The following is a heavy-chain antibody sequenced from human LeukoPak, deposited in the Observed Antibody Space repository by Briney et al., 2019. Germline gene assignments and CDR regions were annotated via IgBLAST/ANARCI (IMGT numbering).Heavy chain of an antibody. CDR3: ATGERMVRGDGVDY. D-gene: IGHD3-10*01. Sequence: GGSLRLSCAASGFTVRNNYMSWVRQAPGKGLEWVSVIYSGGSTYYADSVKGRFTISRDNSKNTLYLQMNSLRAEDTAVYFCATGERMVRGDGVDYRGQGTLVTVSS. CDR2: IYSGGST. V-gene: IGHV3-66*01. J-gene: IGHJ4*02. CDR1: GFTVRNNY.